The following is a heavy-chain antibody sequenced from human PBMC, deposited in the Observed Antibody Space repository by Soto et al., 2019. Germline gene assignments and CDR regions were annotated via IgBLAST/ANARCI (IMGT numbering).Heavy chain of an antibody. V-gene: IGHV3-9*01. CDR1: GFTFEDYA. J-gene: IGHJ4*02. Sequence: EMHLVESGGGLVQPGRSLTISCAASGFTFEDYAMHWVRQAPGKGLEWVSGISWNGGKVIYADSVKGRFTISRDNAKNSLFLQMNSLRPEDTALYYCAKMVTWDSSGYSQGGFACWGQGTLVTVSS. CDR2: ISWNGGKV. D-gene: IGHD3-22*01. CDR3: AKMVTWDSSGYSQGGFAC.